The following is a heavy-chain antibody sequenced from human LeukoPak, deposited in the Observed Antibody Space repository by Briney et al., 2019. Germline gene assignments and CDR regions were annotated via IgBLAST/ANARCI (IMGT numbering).Heavy chain of an antibody. J-gene: IGHJ6*03. Sequence: PSETLSLTCAVYGGSFSGYYWSWIRQPPGKGLEWIGEINHSGSTNYNPSLKSRVTISVDTSKNQFSLKLSSVTAADTVVYYCASTTFGVVMGYYYYYMDVWGKGTTVTVSS. V-gene: IGHV4-34*01. CDR2: INHSGST. D-gene: IGHD3-3*01. CDR3: ASTTFGVVMGYYYYYMDV. CDR1: GGSFSGYY.